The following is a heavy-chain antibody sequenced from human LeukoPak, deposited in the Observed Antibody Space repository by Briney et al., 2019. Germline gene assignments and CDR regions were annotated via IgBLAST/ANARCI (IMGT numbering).Heavy chain of an antibody. CDR1: GFTVSTNY. Sequence: SGGSLRLSCAASGFTVSTNYMSWVRQAPGKGLEWVSVIYSGGSTYYADSVKGRFTISRHNSENTLYLQMNSLRAEDTAVYYCARDPRWIQLWFSPDYWGQGTLVTVSS. CDR3: ARDPRWIQLWFSPDY. V-gene: IGHV3-53*04. CDR2: IYSGGST. J-gene: IGHJ4*02. D-gene: IGHD5-18*01.